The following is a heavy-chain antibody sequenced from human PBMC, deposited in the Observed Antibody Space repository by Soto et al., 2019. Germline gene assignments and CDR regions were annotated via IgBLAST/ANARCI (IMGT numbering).Heavy chain of an antibody. CDR1: GGTFSTSS. CDR2: ILPIFGTA. CDR3: ARDLAVALIDY. J-gene: IGHJ4*02. V-gene: IGHV1-69*06. D-gene: IGHD6-19*01. Sequence: GASVKVSCKASGGTFSTSSINWLRQAPGQRPEWMGNILPIFGTADYAQKFQDRVTITADKSTNTAYMELRSLFSEDTAVYYCARDLAVALIDYWGQGTLVTVSS.